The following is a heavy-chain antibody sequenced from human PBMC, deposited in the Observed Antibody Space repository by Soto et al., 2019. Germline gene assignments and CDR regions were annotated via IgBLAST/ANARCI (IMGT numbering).Heavy chain of an antibody. Sequence: PSETLSLTCSIYSGSFSCYYWSWIRQPPGKGLEWIGEISQSGNTNYSPSLKSRVSISIDTSKKQFSLNLASVSAADTAVYYCERAPKVSGSSQTRPDFWGQGTLVTVSS. J-gene: IGHJ4*02. CDR1: SGSFSCYY. CDR2: ISQSGNT. D-gene: IGHD6-6*01. V-gene: IGHV4-34*01. CDR3: ERAPKVSGSSQTRPDF.